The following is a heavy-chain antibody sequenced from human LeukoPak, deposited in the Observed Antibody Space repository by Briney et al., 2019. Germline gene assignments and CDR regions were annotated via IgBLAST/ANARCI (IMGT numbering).Heavy chain of an antibody. Sequence: AGGSLRLSCAASGFTFTSYAMHWVRQAPGEGLESVSDITSNGGSTYYADSVKGRFAIPKDKSKNTLYLQMNSLRTEDTAVYYCVRSSGAFDIWGQGTMVTVSS. CDR1: GFTFTSYA. CDR3: VRSSGAFDI. J-gene: IGHJ3*02. V-gene: IGHV3-64D*06. CDR2: ITSNGGST.